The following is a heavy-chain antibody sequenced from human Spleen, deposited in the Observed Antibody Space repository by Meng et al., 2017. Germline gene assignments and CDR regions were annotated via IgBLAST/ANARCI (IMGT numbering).Heavy chain of an antibody. V-gene: IGHV4-34*01. CDR2: INHSGST. J-gene: IGHJ4*02. D-gene: IGHD6-19*01. CDR1: GGSFSDYY. Sequence: QVHPTQWGAGLLKPSETLSLPCFVSGGSFSDYYWSWIRQPPGKGLEWIGEINHSGSTNYNPSLKSRVTISVDTSKNQFSLKLSSVTAADTAVYYCASWIYSCGWQWGQGTLVTVSS. CDR3: ASWIYSCGWQ.